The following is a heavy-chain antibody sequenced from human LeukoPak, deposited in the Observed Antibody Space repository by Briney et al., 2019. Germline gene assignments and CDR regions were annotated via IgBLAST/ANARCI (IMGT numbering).Heavy chain of an antibody. V-gene: IGHV3-7*01. CDR2: IKQDGSEK. D-gene: IGHD3-16*01. CDR3: ARGPSWGDY. J-gene: IGHJ4*02. CDR1: GFTFGDYA. Sequence: GGSLRLSCTASGFTFGDYAMSWVRQAPGKGLEWVANIKQDGSEKYYVDSVKGRFTISRDNAKNSLYLQMNSLRAEDTGVYYCARGPSWGDYWGQGTLVTVSS.